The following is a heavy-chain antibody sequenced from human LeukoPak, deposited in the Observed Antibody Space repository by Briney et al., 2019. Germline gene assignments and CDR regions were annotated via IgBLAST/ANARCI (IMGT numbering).Heavy chain of an antibody. CDR3: ASQAWELNFDY. D-gene: IGHD1-26*01. Sequence: GGSLRLSCVASGFTFSNYWMHWVRQAPGKGLVWVSRINSDGSSTSYADSVKGRFTISRDNAKNTLYLQMNSLRAEDTAVYYCASQAWELNFDYWGQGTLVTVSS. V-gene: IGHV3-74*01. CDR2: INSDGSST. CDR1: GFTFSNYW. J-gene: IGHJ4*02.